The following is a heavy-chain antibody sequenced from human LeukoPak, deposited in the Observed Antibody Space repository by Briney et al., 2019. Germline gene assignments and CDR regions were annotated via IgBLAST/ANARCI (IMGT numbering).Heavy chain of an antibody. CDR3: ASGYYYYMDV. Sequence: GGSLRLSFAASGFTFDDYAMHWVRQAPGKGLEWVSGISWNSGSIGYADSVKGRFTISRDNSKNTLYLQMNSLRAEDTAVYYCASGYYYYMDVWGKGTTVTVSS. CDR2: ISWNSGSI. J-gene: IGHJ6*03. CDR1: GFTFDDYA. D-gene: IGHD6-25*01. V-gene: IGHV3-9*01.